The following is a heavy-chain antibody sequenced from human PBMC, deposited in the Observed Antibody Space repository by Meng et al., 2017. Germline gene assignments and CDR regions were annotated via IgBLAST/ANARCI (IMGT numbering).Heavy chain of an antibody. D-gene: IGHD3-3*01. V-gene: IGHV4-4*02. J-gene: IGHJ4*02. CDR2: IYHSGST. Sequence: QVRRRWSGPCLVKPSGTLSLTCAVSGGSVSISNWWSWVRQPPGKGLEWIGEIYHSGSTKYNPSLKSRVTISVDKSKNQFSLKLSSVTAADTAVYYCARAQYYDFWSGYYFDYWGQGTLVTVSS. CDR3: ARAQYYDFWSGYYFDY. CDR1: GGSVSISNW.